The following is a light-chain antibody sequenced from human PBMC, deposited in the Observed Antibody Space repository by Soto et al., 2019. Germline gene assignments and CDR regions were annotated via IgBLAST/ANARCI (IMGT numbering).Light chain of an antibody. J-gene: IGKJ1*01. CDR3: QQYSGNSGT. CDR2: KAS. Sequence: IQMTQSPSSLSASVGGRVTITCRASQSVGSWLAWYQQKPGKAPQLLISKASSLKTGVPSRFSGSGSGTEFTLTISNLQPDDFATYYCQQYSGNSGTFGQGTKVDIK. CDR1: QSVGSW. V-gene: IGKV1-5*03.